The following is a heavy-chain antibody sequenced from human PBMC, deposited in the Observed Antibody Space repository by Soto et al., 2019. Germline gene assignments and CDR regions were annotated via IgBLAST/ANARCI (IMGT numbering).Heavy chain of an antibody. V-gene: IGHV1-3*01. CDR2: INAGDGNT. D-gene: IGHD1-1*01. Sequence: SGAEVKKPGASVKVSCKASGYTFTSYPVQWVRQAPGQRLEWMGWINAGDGNTKYSQKFQGRVTITRDTSASTAYMELSSLRSEDTSVYYCTRDKNGLGDYWGQGTLVTVSS. J-gene: IGHJ4*02. CDR3: TRDKNGLGDY. CDR1: GYTFTSYP.